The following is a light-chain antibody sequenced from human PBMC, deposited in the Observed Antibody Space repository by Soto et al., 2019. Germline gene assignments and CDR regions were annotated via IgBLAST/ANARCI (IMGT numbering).Light chain of an antibody. CDR3: MQAPHWPCT. Sequence: DVVMTQSPLSLPVTLGQPASISCRSSQSLVSSDGNTFLIWFQQRPGQSPRRLIYKVSNRDSGVPDRFSGSGSGTDFTLEISRVEAEDVGVYYCMQAPHWPCTFGQGTKVEIK. V-gene: IGKV2-30*01. CDR2: KVS. CDR1: QSLVSSDGNTF. J-gene: IGKJ1*01.